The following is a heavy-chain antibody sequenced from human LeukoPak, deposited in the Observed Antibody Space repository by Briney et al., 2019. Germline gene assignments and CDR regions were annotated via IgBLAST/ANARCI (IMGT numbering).Heavy chain of an antibody. V-gene: IGHV3-7*03. J-gene: IGHJ4*02. Sequence: GGSLRLSCAASGFTFSSYGMHWVRQAPGKGLEWVANIKQDGSEKYYVDSVKGRFTISRDNAKNSLYLQMNSLRAEDTAVYYCAREEMATAGFDYWGQGTLVTVSS. D-gene: IGHD5-24*01. CDR2: IKQDGSEK. CDR3: AREEMATAGFDY. CDR1: GFTFSSYG.